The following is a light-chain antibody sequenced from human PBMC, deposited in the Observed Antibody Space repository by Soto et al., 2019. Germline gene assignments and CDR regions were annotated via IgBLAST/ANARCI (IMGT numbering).Light chain of an antibody. Sequence: QSALTQPASVSGSPGQSITISCTGTSSDVGGYNYVSWYQQHPGKAPKLMIYDVSNRPSGVSNRCSGSKSGNTASLTISGXXXXXXXXXXXSSYTSSSTLLYVFGTGTKVTV. CDR3: SSYTSSSTLLYV. CDR2: DVS. V-gene: IGLV2-14*01. CDR1: SSDVGGYNY. J-gene: IGLJ1*01.